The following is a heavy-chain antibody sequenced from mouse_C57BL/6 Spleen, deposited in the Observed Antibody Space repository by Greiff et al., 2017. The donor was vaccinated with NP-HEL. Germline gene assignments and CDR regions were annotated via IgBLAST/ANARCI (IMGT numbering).Heavy chain of an antibody. V-gene: IGHV5-4*01. J-gene: IGHJ2*01. D-gene: IGHD1-1*01. CDR3: AREAHYYGSWFDY. Sequence: EVKLVESGGGLVKPGGSLKLSCAASGFTFSSYAMSWVRQTPEKRLEWVATISDGGSYTYYPDNVKGRFTISRDNAKNNLYLQMSHLKSEDTAMYYCAREAHYYGSWFDYWGQGTTLTVSS. CDR1: GFTFSSYA. CDR2: ISDGGSYT.